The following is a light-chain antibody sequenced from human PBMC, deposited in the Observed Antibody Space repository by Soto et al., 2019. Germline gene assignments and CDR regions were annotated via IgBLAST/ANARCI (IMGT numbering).Light chain of an antibody. CDR3: QQYGSSIT. J-gene: IGKJ5*01. CDR1: QSVGTK. CDR2: GAS. V-gene: IGKV3-20*01. Sequence: EVVLTQSPATLSVSPGEGATLTCRAGQSVGTKLAWYQQKPGQAPRLLIYGASSRATGIPDRFSGSGSGTDFTLTIRRLEPEDFAVYYCQQYGSSITFGQGTRLEIK.